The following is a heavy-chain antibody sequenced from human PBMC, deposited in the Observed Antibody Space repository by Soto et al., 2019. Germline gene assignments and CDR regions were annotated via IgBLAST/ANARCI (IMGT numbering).Heavy chain of an antibody. CDR3: ALGESWYFDL. Sequence: GGSLRLSCAASGFTFSSYGMHWVRQAPGKGLEWVAVISYDGSNKYYADSVKGRFTISRDNSKNTLYLQMNSLRAEDTAVYYCALGESWYFDLWGRGTLVTVSS. CDR2: ISYDGSNK. V-gene: IGHV3-30*03. J-gene: IGHJ2*01. CDR1: GFTFSSYG. D-gene: IGHD1-26*01.